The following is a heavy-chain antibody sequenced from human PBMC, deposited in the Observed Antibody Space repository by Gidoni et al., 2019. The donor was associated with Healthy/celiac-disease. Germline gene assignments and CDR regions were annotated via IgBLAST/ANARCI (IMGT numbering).Heavy chain of an antibody. CDR2: IIPILGTA. V-gene: IGHV1-69*01. D-gene: IGHD1-26*01. CDR3: ARGSVVGAVGRIDY. CDR1: GGTFSSYA. J-gene: IGHJ4*02. Sequence: QVQLVQSGAEVKKPGSSVKVSCKASGGTFSSYAISWVRQAPGQGLEWMGGIIPILGTANYAQKVQGRVTSTADESTSTAYMELSSLRSEDTAVYYCARGSVVGAVGRIDYWGQGTLVTVSS.